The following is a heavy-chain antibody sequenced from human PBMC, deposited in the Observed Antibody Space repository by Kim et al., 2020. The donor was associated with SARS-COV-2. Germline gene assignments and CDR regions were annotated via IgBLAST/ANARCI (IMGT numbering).Heavy chain of an antibody. CDR2: IYYSGST. J-gene: IGHJ4*02. CDR3: SLVVVPAAIPIAAAANIFDY. Sequence: SETLSLTCTVSGGSISSSSYYWGWIRQPPGKGLEWIGSIYYSGSTYYNPSLKSRVTISVDTSKNQFSLKLSSVTAADTAVYYCSLVVVPAAIPIAAAANIFDYWGQGTLVTVSS. V-gene: IGHV4-39*01. CDR1: GGSISSSSYY. D-gene: IGHD2-2*02.